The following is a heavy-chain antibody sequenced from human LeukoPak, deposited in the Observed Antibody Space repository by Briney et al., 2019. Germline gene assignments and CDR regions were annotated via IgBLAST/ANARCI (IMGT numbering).Heavy chain of an antibody. D-gene: IGHD1-26*01. CDR1: GFTFSSYG. CDR3: AGSSLSPYYFDY. Sequence: GGSLRLSCAAAGFTFSSYGMHWVRQAPGKGLEWVAVISYDGSNKYYADSVKGRFTISRDNSKNTLYLQMNSLRAEDTAVYYCAGSSLSPYYFDYWGQGTLVTVSS. V-gene: IGHV3-30*03. CDR2: ISYDGSNK. J-gene: IGHJ4*02.